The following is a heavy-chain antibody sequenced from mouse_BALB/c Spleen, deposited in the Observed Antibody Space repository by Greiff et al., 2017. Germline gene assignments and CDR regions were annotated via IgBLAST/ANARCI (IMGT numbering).Heavy chain of an antibody. V-gene: IGHV5-4*02. CDR1: GFTFSDYY. CDR3: AREDYGFAMDY. Sequence: EVMLVESGGGLVKPGGSLKLSCAASGFTFSDYYMYWVRQTPEKRLEWVATISDGGSCTYYPDSVKGRFTISRDNAKNNLYLQMSSLKSEDTAMYYCAREDYGFAMDYWGQGTSVTVSS. D-gene: IGHD1-2*01. CDR2: ISDGGSCT. J-gene: IGHJ4*01.